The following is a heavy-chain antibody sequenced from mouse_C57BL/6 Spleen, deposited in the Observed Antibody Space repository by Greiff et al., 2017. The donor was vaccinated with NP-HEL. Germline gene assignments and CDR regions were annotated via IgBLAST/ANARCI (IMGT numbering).Heavy chain of an antibody. CDR2: INPNNGGT. CDR1: GYTFTDYY. CDR3: GRGRFDGDGPAIAMDY. J-gene: IGHJ4*01. Sequence: EVQLQQSGPELVKPGASVKISCKASGYTFTDYYMNWVKQSHGKSLEWIGDINPNNGGTSYNQKFKGKATLTVDKSSSTAYMELRSLTSEDSAVYYCGRGRFDGDGPAIAMDYWGQGTSVTVSS. D-gene: IGHD2-13*01. V-gene: IGHV1-26*01.